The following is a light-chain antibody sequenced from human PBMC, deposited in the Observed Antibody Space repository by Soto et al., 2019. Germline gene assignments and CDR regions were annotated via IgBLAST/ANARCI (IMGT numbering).Light chain of an antibody. J-gene: IGKJ3*01. CDR1: QSVNSNY. Sequence: EIVLTQSPGTLSVSPGERVSLTCRASQSVNSNYLAWYQQRPGQAPRLLIFGASYRATGIPDRFSGSGSGTDFTLTISRLEPEDFAVYYCQHYSSSPPEFTFGPGTKLDSK. CDR3: QHYSSSPPEFT. CDR2: GAS. V-gene: IGKV3-20*01.